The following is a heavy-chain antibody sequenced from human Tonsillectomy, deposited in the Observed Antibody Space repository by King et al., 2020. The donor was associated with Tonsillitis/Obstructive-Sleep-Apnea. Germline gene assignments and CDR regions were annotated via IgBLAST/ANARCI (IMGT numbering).Heavy chain of an antibody. J-gene: IGHJ3*02. CDR3: AKRVFYDSSEGAFDI. CDR1: GFTFSSYA. V-gene: IGHV3-23*04. Sequence: VQLVESGGGLVQPGGSLRLSCAASGFTFSSYAMSWVRQAPGKGPEWVSAISGSGGSTYYASSVKGRFTISRDNSKNTLYLQMNIRLAEDTAVYYCAKRVFYDSSEGAFDIWGQGTMVTVSS. D-gene: IGHD3-22*01. CDR2: ISGSGGST.